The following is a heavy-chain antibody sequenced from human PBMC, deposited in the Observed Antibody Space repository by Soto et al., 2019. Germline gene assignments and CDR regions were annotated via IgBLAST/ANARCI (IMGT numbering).Heavy chain of an antibody. V-gene: IGHV1-18*01. CDR3: ARGIWTMTRGSYYFDL. J-gene: IGHJ4*02. CDR2: ISAYNGNT. Sequence: ASVKVSCKASGYTFTKFGISWVRQAPGQGLEWMGWISAYNGNTNYAQKLQGRVTMTTDTSTSTAYMELRSLRSDDTAVYYCARGIWTMTRGSYYFDLWGQGTLVTVSS. CDR1: GYTFTKFG. D-gene: IGHD3-10*01.